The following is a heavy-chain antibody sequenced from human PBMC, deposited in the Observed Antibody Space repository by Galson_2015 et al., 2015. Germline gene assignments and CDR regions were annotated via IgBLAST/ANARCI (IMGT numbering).Heavy chain of an antibody. CDR3: ARDRGYSSSWYRGLDY. CDR1: GFTFSSYA. Sequence: SLRLSCAASGFTFSSYAMHWVRQAPGKGLEWVAVISYDGSNKYYADSVKGRFTISRDNSKNTLYLQMNSLRAEDTAVYYCARDRGYSSSWYRGLDYWGQGTLVTVSS. CDR2: ISYDGSNK. D-gene: IGHD6-13*01. J-gene: IGHJ4*02. V-gene: IGHV3-30-3*01.